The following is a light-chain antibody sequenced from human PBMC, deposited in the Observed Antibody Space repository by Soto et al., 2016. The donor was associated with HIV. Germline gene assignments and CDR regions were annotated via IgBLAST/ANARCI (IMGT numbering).Light chain of an antibody. Sequence: DIQMTQSPSSLSASVGDRVTITCRASQSISSYLNWYQQKPGKAPKLLIYAASSLQSGVPSRFSGSGSGTDFTLTISSLQPEDFATYYCQQSYSTPWTFGQGTQGWKSN. CDR3: QQSYSTPWT. CDR2: AAS. J-gene: IGKJ1*01. CDR1: QSISSY. V-gene: IGKV1-39*01.